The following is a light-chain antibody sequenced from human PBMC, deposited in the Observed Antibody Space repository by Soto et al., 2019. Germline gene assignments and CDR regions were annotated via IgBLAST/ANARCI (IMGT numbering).Light chain of an antibody. CDR2: GAS. J-gene: IGKJ2*01. CDR3: QQYNNWPRT. Sequence: EIVMTQSPATLSVSPGERATLSYRASQSVSSNLAWYQQKPGQAPRLLINGASTRATGIPARFSGSGSGTEFTLTISSLQSEDFAVYYCQQYNNWPRTFGQGTKLEIK. CDR1: QSVSSN. V-gene: IGKV3-15*01.